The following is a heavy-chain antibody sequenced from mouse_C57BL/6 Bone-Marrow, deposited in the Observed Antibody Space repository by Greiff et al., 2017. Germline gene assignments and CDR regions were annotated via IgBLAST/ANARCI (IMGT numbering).Heavy chain of an antibody. D-gene: IGHD3-1*01. CDR2: IDPSDSYT. CDR3: ARKARRGGYFDY. J-gene: IGHJ2*01. Sequence: QVQLKQPGAELVMPGASVKLSCKASGYTFTSYWMHWVKQRPGQGLEWIGEIDPSDSYTNYNQKFKGKSTLTVDKSSSTAYMQLSSLTSEDSAVYYCARKARRGGYFDYWGQGTTLTVSS. V-gene: IGHV1-69*01. CDR1: GYTFTSYW.